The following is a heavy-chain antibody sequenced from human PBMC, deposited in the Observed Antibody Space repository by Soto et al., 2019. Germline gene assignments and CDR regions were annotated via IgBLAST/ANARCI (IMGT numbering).Heavy chain of an antibody. J-gene: IGHJ5*02. CDR2: IYYSGST. Sequence: PSETLSLTCTVSGVSISSGDYYWSWILQPPGKGLEWIGYIYYSGSTYYNPSLKSRVTISVDTSKNQFSLKLSSVTAADTAVYYCARERPDGARLDPWGQGTLVTVSS. CDR3: ARERPDGARLDP. CDR1: GVSISSGDYY. V-gene: IGHV4-30-4*01. D-gene: IGHD6-6*01.